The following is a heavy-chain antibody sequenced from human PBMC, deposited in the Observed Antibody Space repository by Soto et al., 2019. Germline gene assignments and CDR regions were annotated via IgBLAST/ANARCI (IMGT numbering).Heavy chain of an antibody. V-gene: IGHV3-30*18. CDR1: TFTFNNFN. J-gene: IGHJ3*02. D-gene: IGHD5-12*01. CDR2: ISSDGRKT. Sequence: QAQLVESGGGVVQPGTSLRLSCVASTFTFNNFNMHWIRQAPGKGLDWLAVISSDGRKTYYPDSVKGRFTISRDKSTNTVSLQMSSLRTEDTAVYYCAKGRGLIQNDAFDIWGQGTMVIVS. CDR3: AKGRGLIQNDAFDI.